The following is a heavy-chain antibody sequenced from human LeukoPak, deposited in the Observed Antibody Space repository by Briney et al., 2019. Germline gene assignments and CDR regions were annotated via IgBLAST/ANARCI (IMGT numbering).Heavy chain of an antibody. Sequence: PGGSLRLSCAASGFTFSSYAMSWVRQAPGKGLEWVSAISGSGGSTYYADSVKGRFTISRDNSKNTLYLQMNSLRAEDTAVYYCAKDHPRVLRLLEWSWSPGYFDYWGQGTLVTVSS. D-gene: IGHD3-3*01. J-gene: IGHJ4*02. CDR1: GFTFSSYA. V-gene: IGHV3-23*01. CDR3: AKDHPRVLRLLEWSWSPGYFDY. CDR2: ISGSGGST.